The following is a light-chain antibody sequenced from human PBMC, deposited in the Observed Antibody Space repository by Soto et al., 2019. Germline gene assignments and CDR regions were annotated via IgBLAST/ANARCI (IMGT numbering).Light chain of an antibody. CDR2: EVS. CDR1: TSDVGGYNY. V-gene: IGLV2-14*01. Sequence: QSLLTKPASVSGSPGQSITISCTGTTSDVGGYNYVSWYQQQPGKAPKLMIYEVSNRPSGVSNRFSGSKSGNTASLTISGLQAEDEADYYCSSYTSSIADVVGTGTKVTV. CDR3: SSYTSSIADV. J-gene: IGLJ1*01.